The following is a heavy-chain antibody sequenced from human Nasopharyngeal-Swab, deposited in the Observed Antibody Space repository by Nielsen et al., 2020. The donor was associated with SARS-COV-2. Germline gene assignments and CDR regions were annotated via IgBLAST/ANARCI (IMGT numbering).Heavy chain of an antibody. CDR3: ARPRRELRVYYGMDV. Sequence: GSLKISCAASGFTFSTYAMNWVRQAPGKGLEWVAVISYDGPNKYYADSVKGRFTVSRDNSKNTLYLQMNSLRAEDTAVYYCARPRRELRVYYGMDVWGQGTTVTVSS. CDR2: ISYDGPNK. CDR1: GFTFSTYA. V-gene: IGHV3-30-3*01. D-gene: IGHD1-7*01. J-gene: IGHJ6*02.